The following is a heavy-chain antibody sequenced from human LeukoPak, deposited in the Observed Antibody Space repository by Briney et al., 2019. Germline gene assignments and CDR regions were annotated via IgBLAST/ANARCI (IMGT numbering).Heavy chain of an antibody. Sequence: GASVTVSCKASGYTFTSYDINWVRQATGQGLEWMGWMNPNSGNTGYAQKFQGRVTMTRNTSISTAYMELSSLRSEDTAVYYCARGRVYYYDSSGYYSHWGQGTLVTVSS. V-gene: IGHV1-8*01. CDR1: GYTFTSYD. CDR3: ARGRVYYYDSSGYYSH. J-gene: IGHJ4*02. CDR2: MNPNSGNT. D-gene: IGHD3-22*01.